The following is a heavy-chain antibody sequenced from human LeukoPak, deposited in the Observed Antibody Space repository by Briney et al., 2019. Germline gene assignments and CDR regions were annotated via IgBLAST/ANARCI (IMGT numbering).Heavy chain of an antibody. J-gene: IGHJ4*02. V-gene: IGHV1-69*05. CDR1: GGTFSSYA. CDR3: AREYYYSSGNYYNRIDY. CDR2: IIPIFGTA. Sequence: SVKVSCKASGGTFSSYAIIWVRQASGQGLEWMGGIIPIFGTANYAQKFQGRVTMTRDTSISTASMVLNRLRSDDTAVYSCAREYYYSSGNYYNRIDYWGQGTLVTVSS. D-gene: IGHD3-10*01.